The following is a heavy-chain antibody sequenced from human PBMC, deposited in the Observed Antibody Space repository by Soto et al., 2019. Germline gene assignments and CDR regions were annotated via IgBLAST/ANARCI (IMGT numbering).Heavy chain of an antibody. CDR1: GYTFTSYG. Sequence: QFQLVQSGAEVKKLGASVKVSCKASGYTFTSYGISWVRQAPGQGLEWMGWISAYNGNTNYAQKLQGRVTMTTDTSTSTAYMELRSLRSDDTAVYYCARESHPHGQQWAWDYWGQGTLVTGSS. V-gene: IGHV1-18*01. CDR3: ARESHPHGQQWAWDY. CDR2: ISAYNGNT. D-gene: IGHD6-19*01. J-gene: IGHJ4*02.